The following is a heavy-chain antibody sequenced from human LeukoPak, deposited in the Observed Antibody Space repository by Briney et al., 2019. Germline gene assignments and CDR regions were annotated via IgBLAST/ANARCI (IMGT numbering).Heavy chain of an antibody. Sequence: GRSLRLSCAASGFTFDDYAMHWLRQAPGKGLEWAPGINWNSGIIGYADSVKGRFTISRDNAKNSLYLQMNSLRTEDTALYYCAAGYDSSGYYVRYFEYWGQGTLVTVSS. CDR1: GFTFDDYA. CDR3: AAGYDSSGYYVRYFEY. J-gene: IGHJ4*02. CDR2: INWNSGII. D-gene: IGHD3-22*01. V-gene: IGHV3-9*01.